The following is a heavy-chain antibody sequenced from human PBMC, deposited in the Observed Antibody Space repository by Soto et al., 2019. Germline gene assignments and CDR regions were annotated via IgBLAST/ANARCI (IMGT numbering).Heavy chain of an antibody. CDR1: GFSVGGNH. D-gene: IGHD2-8*01. CDR2: IHTSGDA. V-gene: IGHV3-53*01. CDR3: ARGVNDDA. Sequence: EVKLVDSGGGLMSPGGSLRLSCAASGFSVGGNHLSWVRQAPGKGLEWVAVIHTSGDAYYTDSVKGRFTISRDNSKNMVYLQMNSLRVGDTAMYFCARGVNDDAWGQGTLVTVSS. J-gene: IGHJ5*02.